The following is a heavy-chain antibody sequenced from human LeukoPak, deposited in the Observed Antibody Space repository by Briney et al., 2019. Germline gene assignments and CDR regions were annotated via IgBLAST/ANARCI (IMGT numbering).Heavy chain of an antibody. V-gene: IGHV4-39*01. Sequence: SETLSLTCTVSGGSISSSSYYWGWIRQPPGKGLEWIGSIYYSGSTYYNPSLKSRVTISVDTSKSQFSLKLSSVTAADTAVYYCARLSGSYFDYWGQGTLVTVSS. D-gene: IGHD1-26*01. J-gene: IGHJ4*02. CDR1: GGSISSSSYY. CDR2: IYYSGST. CDR3: ARLSGSYFDY.